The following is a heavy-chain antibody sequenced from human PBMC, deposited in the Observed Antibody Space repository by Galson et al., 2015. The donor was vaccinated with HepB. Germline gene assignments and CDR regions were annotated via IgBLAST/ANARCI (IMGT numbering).Heavy chain of an antibody. CDR3: ARDQLTRGAFDI. J-gene: IGHJ3*02. V-gene: IGHV4-39*07. CDR2: IYYSVST. CDR1: GGSITSSSYY. D-gene: IGHD3-3*01. Sequence: QVQLQESGPGLVKPSETLSLTCTVPGGSITSSSYYWGWIRQPAGQGLEWIGSIYYSVSTYYNPSLKSRVTISVDTSKNQFSLKLSSVTAADTAVYYCARDQLTRGAFDIWGQGTMVTVSS.